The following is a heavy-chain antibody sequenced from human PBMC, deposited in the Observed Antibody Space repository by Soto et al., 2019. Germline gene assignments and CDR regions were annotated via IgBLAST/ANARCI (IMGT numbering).Heavy chain of an antibody. CDR3: AKVGGYCSGGSCTSHIDY. V-gene: IGHV3-23*01. CDR1: GFSFSSYA. CDR2: ISGSGGST. J-gene: IGHJ4*02. Sequence: EVQLLESGGGLVQPGGSVRLSCAASGFSFSSYAMNWVRQAPGKGLEWVSAISGSGGSTYYADSVKGRFTISRDNSKNKLYLQMNSLRAEDTAVYYCAKVGGYCSGGSCTSHIDYWGQGTLVTVSS. D-gene: IGHD2-15*01.